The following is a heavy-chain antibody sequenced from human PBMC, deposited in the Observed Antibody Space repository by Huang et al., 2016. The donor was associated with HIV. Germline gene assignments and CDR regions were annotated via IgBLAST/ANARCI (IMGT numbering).Heavy chain of an antibody. CDR3: ARNHDFWRGRMFAISYFDV. V-gene: IGHV4-39*01. J-gene: IGHJ2*01. CDR1: GGSINTGRYY. CDR2: LYYTGKR. Sequence: QMRFQESGPGLVKPSGTLSLTCNVSGGSINTGRYYWGWIRQPPGKGLEWVVSLYYTGKRHYDQSLKGRLTRSADTSKNQFSLNLSSVTAADTAIYYCARNHDFWRGRMFAISYFDVWGRGTLVTVAS. D-gene: IGHD3-3*01.